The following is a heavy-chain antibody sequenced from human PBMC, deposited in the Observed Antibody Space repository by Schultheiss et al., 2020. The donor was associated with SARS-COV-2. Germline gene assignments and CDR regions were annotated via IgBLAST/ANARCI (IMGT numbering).Heavy chain of an antibody. J-gene: IGHJ1*01. Sequence: GGSLRLSCAASGFTFSSYGMHWVRQAPGKGLEWVAVVSFDGTNKYYADSVKGRFTISRDNSKNTLYLQMNSLRPEDTAVYYCARDGLKYCAGNCYSGYFHHWGQGTLVTVSS. CDR3: ARDGLKYCAGNCYSGYFHH. CDR1: GFTFSSYG. V-gene: IGHV3-30*03. D-gene: IGHD2-21*02. CDR2: VSFDGTNK.